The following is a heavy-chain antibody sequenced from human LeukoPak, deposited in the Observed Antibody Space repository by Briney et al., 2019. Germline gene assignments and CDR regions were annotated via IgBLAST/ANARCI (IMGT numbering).Heavy chain of an antibody. V-gene: IGHV1-2*02. CDR1: GYTFTGYY. CDR2: IDPNSGGT. D-gene: IGHD1-26*01. J-gene: IGHJ4*02. CDR3: ARALVGATGFDY. Sequence: ASVKVSCKASGYTFTGYYMHWVRQAPGQGLEWMGWIDPNSGGTNYAQKFQGRVTMTRDTSISTAYMELSRLRSDDTAVYYCARALVGATGFDYWGQGTLVIVSS.